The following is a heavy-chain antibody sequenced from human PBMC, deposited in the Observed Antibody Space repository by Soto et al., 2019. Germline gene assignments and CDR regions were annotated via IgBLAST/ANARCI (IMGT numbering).Heavy chain of an antibody. CDR3: ARDLGLLKSMFDY. D-gene: IGHD2-8*01. V-gene: IGHV3-48*01. CDR2: ISVSGDNI. Sequence: HPWGSLRLSGLASVFSFNSFNMNWIRRAPGRGLEWVASISVSGDNIYYGDSMQGRFTIPRDNSKRSVFLDLNSLRVEDTAVYYCARDLGLLKSMFDYWGQGTLVTVSS. CDR1: VFSFNSFN. J-gene: IGHJ4*02.